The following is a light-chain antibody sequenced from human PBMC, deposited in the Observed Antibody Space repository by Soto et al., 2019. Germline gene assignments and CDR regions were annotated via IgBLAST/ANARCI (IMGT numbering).Light chain of an antibody. CDR2: STG. J-gene: IGLJ2*01. V-gene: IGLV7-43*01. CDR3: LLYYGGVRV. Sequence: QTVVTQEPSLTVSPGGTVTLTCASSTGPVTSDNYPNWFQQKPGQAPRPLIYSTGNKHSWTPARFSGALLGGKAALTLAAVQPEDEAEYYCLLYYGGVRVFGGGTKVTVL. CDR1: TGPVTSDNY.